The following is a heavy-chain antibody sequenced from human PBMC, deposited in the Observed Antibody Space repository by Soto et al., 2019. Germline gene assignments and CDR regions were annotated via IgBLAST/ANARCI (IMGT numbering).Heavy chain of an antibody. Sequence: PSETLSLTCAVYGGSFSGYYWSWIRQPPGKGLEWIGEINHSGSTNYNPSLKSRVTISVDTSKNQFSLKLSFVTAADTAVYYCASARGVRAPFRIWGQGTLVTVSS. D-gene: IGHD3-16*01. CDR2: INHSGST. CDR1: GGSFSGYY. CDR3: ASARGVRAPFRI. V-gene: IGHV4-34*01. J-gene: IGHJ4*02.